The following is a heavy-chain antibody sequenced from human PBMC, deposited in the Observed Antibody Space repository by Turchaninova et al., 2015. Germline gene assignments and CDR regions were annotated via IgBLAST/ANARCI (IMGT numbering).Heavy chain of an antibody. D-gene: IGHD1-26*01. CDR3: ARQVGNGKWYFDL. CDR1: ACSNSSSNYY. V-gene: IGHV4-39*01. Sequence: QLQLQESGPGLVKPAETLSLTCTSSACSNSSSNYYWGWVPQPPGKGLEWIGGGYYSGSAHYNPSLNSRVTISVDTSKNQFSLKLSSVTAADTAVYYCARQVGNGKWYFDLWGRGTLVTVSS. CDR2: GYYSGSA. J-gene: IGHJ2*01.